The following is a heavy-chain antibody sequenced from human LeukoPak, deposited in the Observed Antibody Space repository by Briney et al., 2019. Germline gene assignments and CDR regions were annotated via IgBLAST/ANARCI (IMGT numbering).Heavy chain of an antibody. CDR1: GFTFSRYS. D-gene: IGHD3-10*01. Sequence: GGSLRLSCAASGFTFSRYSVNWVRQAPGKGLEWVSCITGGSDYIFYADSVRGRFTISRDNAKNSLYLQMNSLRAEDTAVYYCAKFKGHYGDSEYYFDYWGQGTLVTVSS. V-gene: IGHV3-21*01. CDR3: AKFKGHYGDSEYYFDY. CDR2: ITGGSDYI. J-gene: IGHJ4*02.